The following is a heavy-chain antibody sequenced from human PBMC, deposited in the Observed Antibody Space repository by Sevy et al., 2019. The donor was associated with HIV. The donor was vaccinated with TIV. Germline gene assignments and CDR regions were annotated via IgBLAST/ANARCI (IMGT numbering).Heavy chain of an antibody. CDR3: ARERTYYYDSSRGTEDLCDI. V-gene: IGHV1-69*13. CDR1: GGTFSSYA. D-gene: IGHD3-22*01. J-gene: IGHJ3*02. CDR2: IIPIFGTA. Sequence: ASVKVSCKASGGTFSSYAISWVRQAPGQGLEWMGGIIPIFGTANYAQKFQGRVTITADESTSTAYIELSSLRSEDTAVYYCARERTYYYDSSRGTEDLCDIWGHGTMVTVSS.